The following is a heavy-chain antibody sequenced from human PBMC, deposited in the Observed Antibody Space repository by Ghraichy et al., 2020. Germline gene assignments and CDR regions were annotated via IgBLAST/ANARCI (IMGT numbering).Heavy chain of an antibody. D-gene: IGHD6-13*01. CDR3: VRDLAAGGY. CDR1: GFTVSNTY. CDR2: IYSGGSA. V-gene: IGHV3-66*01. Sequence: GGSLRLSCAASGFTVSNTYMSWVRQAPGKGLEWVSLIYSGGSAYYADSVNGRFTISRDNSKNTLSLQMNSLRVEDTAVYYCVRDLAAGGYWGQGTLVTVSS. J-gene: IGHJ4*02.